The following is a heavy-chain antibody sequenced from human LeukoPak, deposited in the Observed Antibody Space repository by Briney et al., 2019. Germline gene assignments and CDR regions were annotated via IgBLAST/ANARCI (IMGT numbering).Heavy chain of an antibody. Sequence: SETLSLTCTVSGGSISSSSYYWGWIRQPPGKGLEWIGSIYYSGSTYYNPSLKSRVTISVDTSKNQFSLKLSSVTAADTAVYYCARPSEYYYDSSGYPEYFQHWGQGTLVTVSS. V-gene: IGHV4-39*01. CDR2: IYYSGST. D-gene: IGHD3-22*01. CDR3: ARPSEYYYDSSGYPEYFQH. J-gene: IGHJ1*01. CDR1: GGSISSSSYY.